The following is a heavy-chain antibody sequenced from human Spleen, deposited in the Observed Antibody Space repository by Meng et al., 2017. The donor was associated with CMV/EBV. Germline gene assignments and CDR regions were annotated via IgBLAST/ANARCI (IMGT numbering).Heavy chain of an antibody. Sequence: EVQLVESGGGLVKPGGSLRLSCAVSGFTFSSYSMNWVRQAPGKGLEWVSSISSSSSYIYYADSVKGRFTISRDNAKNSLYLQMNSLRAEDTAVYYCARVAIFGVVIITTGYYMDVWGKGTTVTVS. D-gene: IGHD3-3*01. CDR3: ARVAIFGVVIITTGYYMDV. V-gene: IGHV3-21*01. CDR1: GFTFSSYS. J-gene: IGHJ6*03. CDR2: ISSSSSYI.